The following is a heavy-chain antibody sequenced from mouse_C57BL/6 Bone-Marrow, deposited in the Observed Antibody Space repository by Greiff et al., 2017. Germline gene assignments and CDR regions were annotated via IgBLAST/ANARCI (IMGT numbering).Heavy chain of an antibody. CDR2: IDPANGNT. D-gene: IGHD2-12*01. CDR1: GFNIKNTY. Sequence: EVKLQESVAELVRPGASVKLSCTASGFNIKNTYMHWVKQRPEQGLEWIGRIDPANGNTKYAPKFQGKATITADTSSNTAYLQLSSLTSEDTAIYYCAILRQGGDYYAMDYWGQGTSVTVSS. CDR3: AILRQGGDYYAMDY. J-gene: IGHJ4*01. V-gene: IGHV14-3*01.